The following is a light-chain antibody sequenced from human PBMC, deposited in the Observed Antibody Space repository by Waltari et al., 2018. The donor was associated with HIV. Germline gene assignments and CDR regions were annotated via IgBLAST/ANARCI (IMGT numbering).Light chain of an antibody. J-gene: IGLJ1*01. CDR3: CSYAGSSAVV. CDR1: SSDVGSYNL. Sequence: QSALTQPASVSGSPGQSITIPCTGTSSDVGSYNLVSWYQHHPGKAPTLMIFEVTKRPSGVSQRFAGSKSGNTASLTISGLQADDDADYYCCSYAGSSAVVFGTGTKVTVL. V-gene: IGLV2-23*02. CDR2: EVT.